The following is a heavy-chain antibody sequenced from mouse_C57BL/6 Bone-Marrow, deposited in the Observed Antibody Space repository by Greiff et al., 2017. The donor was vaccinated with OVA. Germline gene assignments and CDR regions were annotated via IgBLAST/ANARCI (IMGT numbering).Heavy chain of an antibody. Sequence: VQLQQSGAELVRPGASVKLSCTASGFNITDDYMHWVKQRPEQGLEWIGWIEPENGDTDYASKFQGKATVTADTSSNTAYLQLSSLTSEDTAVYYCTSLLLFAYWGQGTLVTVSA. J-gene: IGHJ3*01. V-gene: IGHV14-4*01. CDR3: TSLLLFAY. CDR2: IEPENGDT. D-gene: IGHD2-10*01. CDR1: GFNITDDY.